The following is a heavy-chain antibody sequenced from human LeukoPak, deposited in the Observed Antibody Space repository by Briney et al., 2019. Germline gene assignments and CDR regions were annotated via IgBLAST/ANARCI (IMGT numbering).Heavy chain of an antibody. CDR2: IYYSGGT. CDR3: ARVYSSGWLFDY. Sequence: SETLSLTCTVSGGSISSYYWSWIRQPPGKGLEWIGYIYYSGGTNYNPSLKSRVTMSVDTSKNQFSLKLSSVTAADTAVYYCARVYSSGWLFDYWGQGTLVTVSS. V-gene: IGHV4-59*12. CDR1: GGSISSYY. D-gene: IGHD6-19*01. J-gene: IGHJ4*02.